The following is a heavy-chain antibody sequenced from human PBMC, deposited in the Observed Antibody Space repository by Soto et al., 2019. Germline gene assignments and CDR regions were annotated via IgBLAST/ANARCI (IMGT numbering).Heavy chain of an antibody. CDR2: INPNSGGT. J-gene: IGHJ3*02. Sequence: GASVKVSCKASGYTFTGYYMHWVRQAPGQGLEWMGWINPNSGGTSYAQKFQGWVTMTRDTSISTAYMELSRLRSDDTAVYYCAREGILWFGELSAVSRDAFDIWGQGTMVTVSS. CDR1: GYTFTGYY. CDR3: AREGILWFGELSAVSRDAFDI. V-gene: IGHV1-2*04. D-gene: IGHD3-10*01.